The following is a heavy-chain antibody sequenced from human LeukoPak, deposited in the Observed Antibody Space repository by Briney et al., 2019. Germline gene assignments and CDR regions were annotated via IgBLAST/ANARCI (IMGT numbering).Heavy chain of an antibody. Sequence: GGSLRLXCAASGFTFSYYGMHWVRQAPGKGLEWVAFIRYDESKKFYADSVKGRFTISRDNSKNTLYLQMNSLRAEDTAVYYCAKTYCSGGSCYSEAFDIWGQGTMVTVSS. CDR1: GFTFSYYG. J-gene: IGHJ3*02. D-gene: IGHD2-15*01. CDR2: IRYDESKK. V-gene: IGHV3-30*02. CDR3: AKTYCSGGSCYSEAFDI.